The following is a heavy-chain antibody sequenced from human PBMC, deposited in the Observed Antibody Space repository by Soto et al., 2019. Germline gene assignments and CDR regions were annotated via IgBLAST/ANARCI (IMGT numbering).Heavy chain of an antibody. J-gene: IGHJ4*02. D-gene: IGHD3-22*01. CDR3: TTPGLVTYYYDSSGYYSAQIDY. CDR2: IRSKAYGGTT. V-gene: IGHV3-49*03. Sequence: PGGSLRLSCTASGFTFGDYAMSWFRQAPGKGLEWVGFIRSKAYGGTTEYAASVKGRFTISRDDSKSIAYLQMSSLKTEDTAVYYCTTPGLVTYYYDSSGYYSAQIDYWGQGTLVTVST. CDR1: GFTFGDYA.